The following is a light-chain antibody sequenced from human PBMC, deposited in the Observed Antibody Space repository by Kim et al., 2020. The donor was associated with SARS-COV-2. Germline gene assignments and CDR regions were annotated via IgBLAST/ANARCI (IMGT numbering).Light chain of an antibody. V-gene: IGKV1-13*02. CDR1: QGISSA. CDR2: DAS. CDR3: RQFNSYLART. Sequence: AIQLTQSPSSLSASVGDRVTITCRASQGISSALAWYQQKPGKAPKLLIYDASSLESGVPSRFSGSGSGTDFTLTNSSLQPEDFATYYCRQFNSYLARTFGEGTKVDIK. J-gene: IGKJ4*01.